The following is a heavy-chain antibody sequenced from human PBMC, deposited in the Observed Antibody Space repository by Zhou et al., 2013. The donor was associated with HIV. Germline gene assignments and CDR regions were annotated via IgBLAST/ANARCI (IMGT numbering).Heavy chain of an antibody. CDR1: GGSISSGSYY. CDR3: ARGGDSSGWFPYDAFDM. CDR2: IYTSGST. Sequence: QVQLQESGPGLVKPSQTLSLTCTVSGGSISSGSYYWSWIRQPAGKGLEWIGHIYTSGSTNYNPSVKSRVTISVDTSKNQFSLKLSSVTAADTAVYYCARGGDSSGWFPYDAFDMWGQGTMVTVSS. V-gene: IGHV4-61*09. J-gene: IGHJ3*02. D-gene: IGHD6-19*01.